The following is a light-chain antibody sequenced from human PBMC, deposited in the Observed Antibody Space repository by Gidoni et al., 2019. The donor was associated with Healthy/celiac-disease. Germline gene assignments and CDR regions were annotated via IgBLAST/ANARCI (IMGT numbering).Light chain of an antibody. J-gene: IGKJ2*04. CDR1: QGITSY. V-gene: IGKV1-39*01. CDR2: AAS. CDR3: QQSYSTLCS. Sequence: DIQMTQSPSSLSASVGDRVTITCRASQGITSYLNWYQQKPGKAPQLLIYAASSLQSGVPSRLSGSGSGTDFTLTISSLQPEDFATYYCQQSYSTLCSFGQGTKLEIK.